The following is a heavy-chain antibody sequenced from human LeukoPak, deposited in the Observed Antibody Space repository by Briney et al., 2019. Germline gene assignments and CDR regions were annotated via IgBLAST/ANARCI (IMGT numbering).Heavy chain of an antibody. D-gene: IGHD4-17*01. CDR2: ISTDGAVT. CDR3: ARDRTTVTLFDN. J-gene: IGHJ4*02. CDR1: GFTFTSVW. V-gene: IGHV3-74*01. Sequence: VQSLRLSCAASGFTFTSVWMHWFRQAPGRGLVWISRISTDGAVTVYADSVKGRFTISRDNAKNTLYLQMNSLRAEDTAVYYCARDRTTVTLFDNWGQGALVVVSS.